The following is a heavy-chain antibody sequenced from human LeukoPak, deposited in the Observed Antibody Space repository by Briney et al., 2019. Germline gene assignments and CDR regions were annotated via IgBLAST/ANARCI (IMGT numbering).Heavy chain of an antibody. D-gene: IGHD2-2*01. CDR1: GFTYRLAW. J-gene: IGHJ4*02. Sequence: GGSQRLSWAASGFTYRLAWMTGARDIPGKGLEWVDRIKRKTDGGITGYAAPVKDFFPIVRDDSKNMLYLQMNSLKVEDTAVYYCTADPPGMSTSTGIDHWGQRTLVTVSS. CDR3: TADPPGMSTSTGIDH. CDR2: IKRKTDGGIT. V-gene: IGHV3-15*05.